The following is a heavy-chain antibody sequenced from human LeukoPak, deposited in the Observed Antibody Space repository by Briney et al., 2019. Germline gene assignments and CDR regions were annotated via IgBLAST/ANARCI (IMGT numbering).Heavy chain of an antibody. J-gene: IGHJ4*02. V-gene: IGHV3-74*01. CDR2: VNSDGLGT. CDR3: AKRIQSAMATGY. CDR1: GFTFSSYW. D-gene: IGHD5-18*01. Sequence: QAGGSLRLSCAASGFTFSSYWMHWVRQAPGKGLVWVSRVNSDGLGTTYADSVKGRFTISRDNAKNTLYLQMNSLRAEDTAIYYCAKRIQSAMATGYWGQGTLVTVSS.